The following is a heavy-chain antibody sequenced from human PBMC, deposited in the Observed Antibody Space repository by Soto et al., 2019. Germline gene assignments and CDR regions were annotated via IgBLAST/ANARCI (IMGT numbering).Heavy chain of an antibody. J-gene: IGHJ4*02. CDR1: GFTFSTYA. CDR2: ISGSGGYT. CDR3: AKRGPTATTNPLDY. Sequence: EVQLLESGGGLVQPGGSLRLSCAASGFTFSTYAMTWVRQAPGKGLEWVATISGSGGYTYYADSVQGRFTISRGNSENTLFLQMNGLTAEDTAVYYCAKRGPTATTNPLDYWGQGTLVTVSS. V-gene: IGHV3-23*01. D-gene: IGHD4-17*01.